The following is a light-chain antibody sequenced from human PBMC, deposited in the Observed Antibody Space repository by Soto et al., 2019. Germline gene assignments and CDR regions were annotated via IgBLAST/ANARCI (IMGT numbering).Light chain of an antibody. J-gene: IGKJ2*01. CDR1: QSVSYSSNNKNY. CDR2: WAS. V-gene: IGKV4-1*01. CDR3: QQYYSTPYT. Sequence: DIVMTQSPDSLAVSLGERATINCRSSQSVSYSSNNKNYLAWYQQKPGQPPKLLIYWASIRESGVPDRFSGSGSGTDFTLTISSLQAEDVAVYSCQQYYSTPYTFGQGTKLEIK.